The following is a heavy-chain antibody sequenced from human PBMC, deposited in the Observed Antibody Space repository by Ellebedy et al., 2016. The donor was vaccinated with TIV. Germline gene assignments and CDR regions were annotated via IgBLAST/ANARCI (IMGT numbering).Heavy chain of an antibody. D-gene: IGHD2-21*02. Sequence: GESLKISCVASGLTFNDAWMSCVRQAPGQGLEWVGRIKSKTDGGTTDYAAPVKGRFTISRDDSKNTAYLYMNSLKIEDTAVYYCATRPPPYCDCPLDYWGQGTLVTVSS. J-gene: IGHJ4*02. CDR1: GLTFNDAW. V-gene: IGHV3-15*01. CDR3: ATRPPPYCDCPLDY. CDR2: IKSKTDGGTT.